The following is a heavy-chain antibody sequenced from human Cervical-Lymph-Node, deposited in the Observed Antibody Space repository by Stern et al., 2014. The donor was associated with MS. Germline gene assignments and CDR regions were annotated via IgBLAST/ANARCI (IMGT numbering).Heavy chain of an antibody. CDR2: FDPEHGKT. J-gene: IGHJ6*02. CDR3: ATHRGRVTYYYGMDV. D-gene: IGHD2-21*02. CDR1: GYTLREIS. V-gene: IGHV1-24*01. Sequence: VQLVESGAEVKKPGASVKVSCKVSGYTLREISMHWVRQAPGKGIEWMGGFDPEHGKTRYAQKFQGRVTMAEDRSTDTAYMELSSLRSEDTAVYYCATHRGRVTYYYGMDVWGQGTTVTVSS.